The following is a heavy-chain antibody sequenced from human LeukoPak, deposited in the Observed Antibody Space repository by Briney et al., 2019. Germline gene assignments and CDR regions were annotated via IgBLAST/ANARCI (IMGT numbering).Heavy chain of an antibody. D-gene: IGHD4-11*01. V-gene: IGHV4-61*02. CDR3: AREMTPVSLVYYYYYMDV. CDR1: GGSFSSGSYY. CDR2: IYTSGST. J-gene: IGHJ6*03. Sequence: SETLSLTCPVIGGSFSSGSYYWSWIRQPAGKGLEWIGRIYTSGSTNYNPSLKSRVTISVDTSKNQFSLKLSSVTAADTAVYYCAREMTPVSLVYYYYYMDVWGKGTTVTVSS.